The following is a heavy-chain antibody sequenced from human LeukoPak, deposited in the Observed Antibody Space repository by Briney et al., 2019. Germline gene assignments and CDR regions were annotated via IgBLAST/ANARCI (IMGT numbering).Heavy chain of an antibody. CDR1: GGSISSSSYY. D-gene: IGHD3-3*01. CDR3: VSGKYYDFWSDHYLQHIDY. Sequence: SETLSLACTVSGGSISSSSYYWGWIRQPPGKGLEWIGGIIYSGSTYYNPSLKSRVTISVDTSKNQFSLKLNSVTAADTAVYYCVSGKYYDFWSDHYLQHIDYWGQGTLVTVSS. V-gene: IGHV4-39*07. CDR2: IIYSGST. J-gene: IGHJ4*02.